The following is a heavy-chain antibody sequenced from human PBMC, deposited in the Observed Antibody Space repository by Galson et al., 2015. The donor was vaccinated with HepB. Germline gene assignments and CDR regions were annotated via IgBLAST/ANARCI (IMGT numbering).Heavy chain of an antibody. J-gene: IGHJ6*02. V-gene: IGHV3-49*04. CDR1: GFTFGDCA. D-gene: IGHD6-13*01. CDR2: IRSKAYGEIT. CDR3: AREYSRRWSYYYYAMDV. Sequence: SLRLSCAASGFTFGDCAMTWVRQAPGKGLEWVGFIRSKAYGEITEYAASVKGRFTISRADSKSIAYLQMNRLRADDTAVYYCAREYSRRWSYYYYAMDVWGQGTTVTVSS.